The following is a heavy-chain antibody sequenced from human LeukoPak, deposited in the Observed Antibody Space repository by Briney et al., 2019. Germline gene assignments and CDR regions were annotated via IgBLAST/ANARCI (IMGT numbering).Heavy chain of an antibody. CDR1: GGSISSYY. Sequence: SETLSLTCTVSGGSISSYYWSWIRQPPGKGLEWIGYIYYSGSTNYNPSPKSRVTISVDTSKNQFSLKLSSVTAADTAVYYCARNYCSSTSCHYDYWGQGTLVTVSS. CDR2: IYYSGST. J-gene: IGHJ4*02. V-gene: IGHV4-59*12. D-gene: IGHD2-2*01. CDR3: ARNYCSSTSCHYDY.